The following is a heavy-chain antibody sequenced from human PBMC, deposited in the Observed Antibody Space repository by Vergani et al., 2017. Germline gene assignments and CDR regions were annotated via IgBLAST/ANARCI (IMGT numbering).Heavy chain of an antibody. CDR3: ARDRLYYDFWSGYQYGMDV. J-gene: IGHJ6*02. Sequence: QVQLQESGPGLVKPSATLSLTCTVSGCSISSYYWSWIRQPPGKGLEWIGYIYYSGSTNYTPSLKSRVTISVDTSKNQFSLKLSSVTAADTAVYYCARDRLYYDFWSGYQYGMDVWGQGTTVTVSS. D-gene: IGHD3-3*01. CDR1: GCSISSYY. V-gene: IGHV4-59*01. CDR2: IYYSGST.